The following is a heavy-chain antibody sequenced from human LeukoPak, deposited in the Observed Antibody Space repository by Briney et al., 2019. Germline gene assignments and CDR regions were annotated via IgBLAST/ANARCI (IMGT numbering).Heavy chain of an antibody. CDR3: ATSLDILTGYNDY. D-gene: IGHD3-9*01. V-gene: IGHV1-69*05. J-gene: IGHJ4*02. Sequence: SVKVSCKASGGTFSSYAISWVRQAPGQGLEWMGRIIPIFGTANYAQKFQCRVTITTDESTSTAYMELSSLRSEDTAVYYCATSLDILTGYNDYWGQGTLVTVSS. CDR1: GGTFSSYA. CDR2: IIPIFGTA.